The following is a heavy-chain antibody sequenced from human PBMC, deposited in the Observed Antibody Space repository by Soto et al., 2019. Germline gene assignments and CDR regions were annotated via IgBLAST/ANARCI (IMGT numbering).Heavy chain of an antibody. CDR2: ISYDGTYK. CDR1: GFTFSNYA. V-gene: IGHV3-30-3*01. J-gene: IGHJ4*02. Sequence: QGELVESGGGVVQTGGSLRLSCAASGFTFSNYAMHWVRQAPDKVLEWVAVISYDGTYKYYADSVEGRFTVSRDNSKNTLSLHLTSLTLEDTAMYYCTRDGAFRGALTSKGDFQEWVQGTLVSVSS. D-gene: IGHD3-16*01. CDR3: TRDGAFRGALTSKGDFQE.